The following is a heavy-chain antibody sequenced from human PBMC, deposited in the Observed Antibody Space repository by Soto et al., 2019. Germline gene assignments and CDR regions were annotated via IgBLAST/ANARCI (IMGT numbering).Heavy chain of an antibody. CDR1: GGSISSYY. V-gene: IGHV4-59*08. CDR3: ARHDYDFWSGYYPGTYYYYYMDV. J-gene: IGHJ6*03. D-gene: IGHD3-3*01. CDR2: IYYSGST. Sequence: SETLSLTCTVSGGSISSYYWSWIRQPPGKGLEWIGYIYYSGSTNYNPSLKSRVTISVDTSKNQFSLKLSSVTAADTAVYYCARHDYDFWSGYYPGTYYYYYMDVWGKGTTVTVSS.